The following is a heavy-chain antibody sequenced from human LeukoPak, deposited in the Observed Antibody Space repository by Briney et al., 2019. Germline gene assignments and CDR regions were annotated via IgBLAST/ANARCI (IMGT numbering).Heavy chain of an antibody. CDR3: ARASLSGSYLYYYYYMDV. V-gene: IGHV3-48*04. CDR2: ISSSSSTT. Sequence: GGSLRLSCAASGFSFSDYNMNWVRQAPGKGLEWVAYISSSSSTTHYADSVTDRFTISRDNAKNSLYLQMNSLRAEDTALYYCARASLSGSYLYYYYYMDVWGNGTTVTVSS. D-gene: IGHD1-26*01. CDR1: GFSFSDYN. J-gene: IGHJ6*03.